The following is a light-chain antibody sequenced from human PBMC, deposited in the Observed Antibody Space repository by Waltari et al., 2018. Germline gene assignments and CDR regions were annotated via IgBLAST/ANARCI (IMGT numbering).Light chain of an antibody. J-gene: IGKJ4*01. V-gene: IGKV4-1*01. Sequence: DIVMTQSPDSLAVSLGERAPITCKSSPSVLYSSNNKNYLAWYQQKPGQPPKLLIYWASTRESGVPDRFSGSGSGTDFTLTISSLQAEDVAVYYCQQYYGTPLTFGGGTKVEIK. CDR2: WAS. CDR3: QQYYGTPLT. CDR1: PSVLYSSNNKNY.